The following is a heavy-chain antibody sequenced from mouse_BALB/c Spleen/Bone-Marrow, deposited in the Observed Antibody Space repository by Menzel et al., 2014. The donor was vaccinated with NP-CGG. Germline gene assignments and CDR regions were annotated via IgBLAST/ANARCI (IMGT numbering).Heavy chain of an antibody. CDR2: INSNGGST. CDR1: GFTFSSYG. CDR3: ARDGYYVFYAMDY. D-gene: IGHD2-3*01. Sequence: VQLKESGGGLVQPGGSLKLSCAASGFTFSSYGMSWVRQTPDKRLELVATINSNGGSTYYPDSVKGRFTISRDNAKNTLHLQMSSLKSEDTAMYYCARDGYYVFYAMDYWGQGTSVTVSS. J-gene: IGHJ4*01. V-gene: IGHV5-6-3*01.